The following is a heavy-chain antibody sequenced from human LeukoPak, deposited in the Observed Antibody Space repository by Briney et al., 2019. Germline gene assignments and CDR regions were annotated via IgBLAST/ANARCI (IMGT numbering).Heavy chain of an antibody. D-gene: IGHD2-15*01. Sequence: ASVKVSCKASGYTFIAYYIHWVRQAPGQGLEWMGWINPNSGGTNYAQKFQGRVTMTRDTSISTAYMELSRLRSDDTAVYYCAREVVVPTSDYYYYYMDVWGKGTTVTISS. V-gene: IGHV1-2*02. CDR3: AREVVVPTSDYYYYYMDV. CDR2: INPNSGGT. CDR1: GYTFIAYY. J-gene: IGHJ6*03.